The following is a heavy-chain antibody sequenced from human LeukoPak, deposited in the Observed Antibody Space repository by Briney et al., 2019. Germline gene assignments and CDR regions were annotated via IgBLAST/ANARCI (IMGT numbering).Heavy chain of an antibody. J-gene: IGHJ4*02. CDR2: FDPEDGET. CDR1: GYTLTELS. D-gene: IGHD5-18*01. CDR3: ATVVDTVGYYFDY. Sequence: ASVKVSCKVSGYTLTELSMHWVRQAPGKGLEGMGGFDPEDGETIYAQKFQGRVTMTEDTSTDTAYMELSSLRSEDTAVYYCATVVDTVGYYFDYWGQGTLVTVSS. V-gene: IGHV1-24*01.